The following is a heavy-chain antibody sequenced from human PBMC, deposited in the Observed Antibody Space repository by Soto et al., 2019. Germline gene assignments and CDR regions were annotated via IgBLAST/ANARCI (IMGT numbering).Heavy chain of an antibody. J-gene: IGHJ4*02. CDR3: ARWGFGEVTYYFDY. CDR1: GFTFSSYS. Sequence: EVQLVESGGGLVQPGGSLRLSCAASGFTFSSYSMNWVRQAPGKGLEWVSYFSSSSSTIYYADSVKGRFTISRDNAKNSLYLQMNSLRAEDTAVYYCARWGFGEVTYYFDYWGQGTLVTVSS. V-gene: IGHV3-48*01. D-gene: IGHD3-10*01. CDR2: FSSSSSTI.